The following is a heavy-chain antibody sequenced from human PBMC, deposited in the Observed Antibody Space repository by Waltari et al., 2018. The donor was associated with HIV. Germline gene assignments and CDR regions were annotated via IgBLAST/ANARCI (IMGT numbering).Heavy chain of an antibody. CDR3: AKGGANPIDF. Sequence: EVRLVESGGGLVQPGGYLRLPCAASGFTLSSYWLPWVRQAPGKGLVWVSRINSDGSTTSYADSVKGRFTISRDNAKNTLYLQMNSLRADDTAVYYCAKGGANPIDFWGQGTLVTVSS. CDR1: GFTLSSYW. CDR2: INSDGSTT. J-gene: IGHJ4*02. D-gene: IGHD1-26*01. V-gene: IGHV3-74*01.